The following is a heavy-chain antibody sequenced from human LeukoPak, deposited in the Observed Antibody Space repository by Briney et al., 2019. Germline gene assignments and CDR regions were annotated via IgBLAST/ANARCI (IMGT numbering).Heavy chain of an antibody. CDR3: ARDKCSPEYYYDSSGYYSN. J-gene: IGHJ4*02. V-gene: IGHV1-46*03. D-gene: IGHD3-22*01. CDR2: INPSGGST. Sequence: ASVKVSCKASGYTFTSYYIHWVRQAPGQGLEWMGIINPSGGSTSYAQKFQGRVTMTRDTSTSTVYMELSSLRSEDTAVYYCARDKCSPEYYYDSSGYYSNWGQGTLVTVSS. CDR1: GYTFTSYY.